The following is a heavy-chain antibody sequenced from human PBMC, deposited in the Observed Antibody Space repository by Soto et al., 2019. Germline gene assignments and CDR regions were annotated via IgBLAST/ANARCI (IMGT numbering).Heavy chain of an antibody. CDR1: GFTFSSYG. J-gene: IGHJ4*02. D-gene: IGHD2-15*01. CDR2: IWYDGSNK. Sequence: QVQLVESGGGVVQPGRSLRLSCAASGFTFSSYGMHWVRQAPGKGLEWVAVIWYDGSNKYYADSVKGRFTISRDNSKNSLYLQMNSLRAEDTAVYYCARDGYCSGGSCYSVPGFDYWGQVTLVTVSS. V-gene: IGHV3-33*01. CDR3: ARDGYCSGGSCYSVPGFDY.